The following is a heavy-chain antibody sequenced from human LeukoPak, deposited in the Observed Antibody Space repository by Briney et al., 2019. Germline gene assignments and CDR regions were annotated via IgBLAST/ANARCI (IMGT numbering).Heavy chain of an antibody. CDR2: ISYDGSNK. CDR3: ARARPTTPPYYMDV. V-gene: IGHV3-30*19. J-gene: IGHJ6*03. CDR1: GFIFSNYG. Sequence: GGSLRLSCAASGFIFSNYGMHWVRQAPGKGLEWVAVISYDGSNKYYADSVKGRFTISRDNSKNTLYLQMNSLRAEDTAVYYCARARPTTPPYYMDVWGKGTTVTVSS. D-gene: IGHD1-1*01.